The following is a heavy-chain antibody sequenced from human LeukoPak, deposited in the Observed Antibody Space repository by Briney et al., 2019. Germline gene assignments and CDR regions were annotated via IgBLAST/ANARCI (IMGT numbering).Heavy chain of an antibody. CDR1: GGSISSSSYY. Sequence: SETLSLTCTVSGGSISSSSYYWGWIRQPPGKGLEWIGSIYYSGSTYYNPSLKSRVTMSVDTSKNQFSLKLSSVTAADTAVYYCARDRPYYDFWSGYYTGGSFFDYWGQGTLVTVSS. CDR2: IYYSGST. V-gene: IGHV4-39*07. J-gene: IGHJ4*02. CDR3: ARDRPYYDFWSGYYTGGSFFDY. D-gene: IGHD3-3*01.